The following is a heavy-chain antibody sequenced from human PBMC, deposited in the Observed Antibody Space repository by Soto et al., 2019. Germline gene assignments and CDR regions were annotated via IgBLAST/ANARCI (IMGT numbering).Heavy chain of an antibody. CDR2: ISSSGSTI. J-gene: IGHJ3*02. D-gene: IGHD3-22*01. CDR1: GFTFSSYE. V-gene: IGHV3-48*03. Sequence: PGGSLRLSCAASGFTFSSYEMNWVRQAPGKGLEWVSYISSSGSTIYYADSVKGRFTISRDNAKNSLYLQMNSLRAEDTAVYYCVRAQDYYDSTDAFDIWGQGTMVTVSS. CDR3: VRAQDYYDSTDAFDI.